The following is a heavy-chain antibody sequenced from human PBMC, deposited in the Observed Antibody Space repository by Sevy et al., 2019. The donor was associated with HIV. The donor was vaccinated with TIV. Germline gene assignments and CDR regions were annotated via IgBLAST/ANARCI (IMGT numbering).Heavy chain of an antibody. J-gene: IGHJ4*02. CDR1: GFTFSSYA. D-gene: IGHD2-15*01. Sequence: GGSLRLSCAASGFTFSSYAMSWVRQAPGKGLEWVSVISGSGGSTYYADSVKGRFTISRDNSKNTLYLQMNSLRAEDTAVYYCAKDSGGLGGPLDYWGQGTLVTVSS. CDR2: ISGSGGST. CDR3: AKDSGGLGGPLDY. V-gene: IGHV3-23*01.